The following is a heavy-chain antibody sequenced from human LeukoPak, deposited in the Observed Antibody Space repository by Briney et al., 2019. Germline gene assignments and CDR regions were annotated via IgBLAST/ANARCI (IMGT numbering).Heavy chain of an antibody. CDR1: GYTFTSYY. Sequence: ASVKVSCKASGYTFTSYYVHWVRQAPGQGLEWMGIINPSGGSTSYAQKFQGRVTMTRDTSTSTVYMELSSLRSEDTAVYYCARDRSGRNYYDSSGYYDYWGQGTLVTVSS. V-gene: IGHV1-46*01. D-gene: IGHD3-22*01. CDR3: ARDRSGRNYYDSSGYYDY. CDR2: INPSGGST. J-gene: IGHJ4*02.